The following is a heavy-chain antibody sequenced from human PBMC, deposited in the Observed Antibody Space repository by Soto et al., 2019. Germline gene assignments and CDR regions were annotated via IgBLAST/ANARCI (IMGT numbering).Heavy chain of an antibody. J-gene: IGHJ4*02. CDR1: GIIFNRFG. V-gene: IGHV3-30*18. CDR3: AKAVDISVRGVPPSDY. D-gene: IGHD3-10*02. CDR2: ISYDGRNT. Sequence: QVQLVESGGGVVQPGRSLRLSCAASGIIFNRFGMHWVRQAPGKGLEWVAVISYDGRNTYYADSVKGRFTISRDNSQNILYLEMNSLRPEDTAMYYCAKAVDISVRGVPPSDYWGQGTLVTV.